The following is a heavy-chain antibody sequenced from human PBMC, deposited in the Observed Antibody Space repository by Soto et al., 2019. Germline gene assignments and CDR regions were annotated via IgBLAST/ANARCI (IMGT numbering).Heavy chain of an antibody. D-gene: IGHD6-13*01. Sequence: GGSLRLSCAASGFTFSSYAMSWVRQAPGKGLEWVSAISGSGGSTYYADSVKGRFTISRDNSKNTLYLQMNSLRAEDTAVYYCALLSDLDSSSWYASYWGQGTLVTVSS. CDR3: ALLSDLDSSSWYASY. CDR1: GFTFSSYA. CDR2: ISGSGGST. J-gene: IGHJ4*02. V-gene: IGHV3-23*01.